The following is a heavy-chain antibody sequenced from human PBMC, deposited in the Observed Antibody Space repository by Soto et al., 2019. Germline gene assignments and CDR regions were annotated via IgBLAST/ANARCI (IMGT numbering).Heavy chain of an antibody. J-gene: IGHJ4*02. CDR3: ATLWFGESPY. Sequence: QLQLQESGPGLVKPSETLSLTCIVSGGSISSSSYYWGWIRQPPGKGLEWIGSIYYSGSTSYNPSLKSRVTISVDTSKNQFSLKLSSVTAADTAVYYCATLWFGESPYWGQGTLVTVSS. CDR2: IYYSGST. V-gene: IGHV4-39*01. D-gene: IGHD3-10*01. CDR1: GGSISSSSYY.